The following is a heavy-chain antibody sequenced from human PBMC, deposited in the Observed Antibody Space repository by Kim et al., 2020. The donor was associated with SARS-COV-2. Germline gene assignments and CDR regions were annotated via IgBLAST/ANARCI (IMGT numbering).Heavy chain of an antibody. V-gene: IGHV3-11*06. CDR2: ISSSSSYT. J-gene: IGHJ4*02. Sequence: GGSLRLSCAASGFTFSDYYMSWIRQAPGKGLEWVSYISSSSSYTNYADSVKGRFTISRDNAKNSLYLQMNSLRAEDTAVYYCARDFYYDSSGYYYNDYWGQGTLVTVSS. D-gene: IGHD3-22*01. CDR1: GFTFSDYY. CDR3: ARDFYYDSSGYYYNDY.